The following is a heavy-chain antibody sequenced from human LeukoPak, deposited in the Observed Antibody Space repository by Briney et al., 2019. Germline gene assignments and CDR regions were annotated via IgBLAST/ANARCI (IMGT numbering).Heavy chain of an antibody. J-gene: IGHJ4*02. Sequence: PGGSLRLSCAASGFIFNYYSMNWVRLAPGRGLEWVSYISSRGGDNIYYADSVKGRFTISRDNAKNSLYLQMNNLTAEDTAVYYCARDNSATVVTPDYWGQGTLVTVSS. CDR3: ARDNSATVVTPDY. CDR2: ISSRGGDNI. V-gene: IGHV3-48*04. CDR1: GFIFNYYS. D-gene: IGHD4-23*01.